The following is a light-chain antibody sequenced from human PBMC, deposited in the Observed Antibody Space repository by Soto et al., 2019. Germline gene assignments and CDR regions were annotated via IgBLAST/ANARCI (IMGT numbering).Light chain of an antibody. Sequence: DIQMTQSPSSLSASVEDRFTIMSGASQGIRNDLGWYQQKPGKAPKLLIYAASTLQGGVPSRLRGSGSGTDFTLTISSLQPEEGATDYCQQLNSYPLTFGGGTKVDIK. CDR1: QGIRND. CDR3: QQLNSYPLT. J-gene: IGKJ4*01. V-gene: IGKV1-17*01. CDR2: AAS.